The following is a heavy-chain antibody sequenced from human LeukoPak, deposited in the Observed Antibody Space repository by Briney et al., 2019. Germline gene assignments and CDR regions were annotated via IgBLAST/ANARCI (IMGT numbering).Heavy chain of an antibody. J-gene: IGHJ4*02. Sequence: PGGSLRLSCAASGFTFRSYEMNWVRQSPGKGLEWVSYISSSGGTIYYRDSVKGRFTISRDNSKNTLYLQMNSLRVEDTAVYYCARERGCSGRAGYFDYWGQGTLVTVSS. CDR1: GFTFRSYE. D-gene: IGHD2-15*01. CDR3: ARERGCSGRAGYFDY. CDR2: ISSSGGTI. V-gene: IGHV3-48*03.